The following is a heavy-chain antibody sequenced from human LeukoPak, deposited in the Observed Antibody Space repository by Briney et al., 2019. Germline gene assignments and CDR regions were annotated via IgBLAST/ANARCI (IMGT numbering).Heavy chain of an antibody. D-gene: IGHD2-2*01. J-gene: IGHJ4*02. Sequence: GASVKVSCKASGYTFTNYGISWVRQAPGQGLEWMAWISANNGETRYAQNLQGRVTMTTETSTSTAYMELRSLRSNDTAVYYCARVHPSAHQMLSSDYWGQGTQVTVYS. CDR2: ISANNGET. CDR3: ARVHPSAHQMLSSDY. CDR1: GYTFTNYG. V-gene: IGHV1-18*04.